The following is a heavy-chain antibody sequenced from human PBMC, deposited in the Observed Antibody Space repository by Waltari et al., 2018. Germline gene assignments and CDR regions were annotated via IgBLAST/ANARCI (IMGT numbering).Heavy chain of an antibody. CDR2: IRSKTNNYAT. D-gene: IGHD1-26*01. CDR1: GFNFSGSA. CDR3: TSSRASTPYH. V-gene: IGHV3-73*01. J-gene: IGHJ5*02. Sequence: EVQLVESGGGLVQPGGSLKLSCAASGFNFSGSAMHWVRQASGKGLEWIGRIRSKTNNYATAYVVSVKGRFTISRDDSMHTAYLQMNSLKTEDTAVYYCTSSRASTPYHWDQGTLVTVSS.